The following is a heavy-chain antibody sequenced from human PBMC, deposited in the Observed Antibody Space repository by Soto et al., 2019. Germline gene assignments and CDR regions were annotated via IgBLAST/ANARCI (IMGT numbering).Heavy chain of an antibody. CDR1: GFTVSTNY. V-gene: IGHV3-66*01. D-gene: IGHD1-26*01. Sequence: EVQLVESGGGLVQPGGSLRLSCAASGFTVSTNYMTWVRQAPGKGLEWVSVMFYGGSTYYADSVKGRFTISRDDSKNTLYRQMNSLRAEDTVVYYCATTGMGVTLYYYYHGMDVWGQGTTVTVSS. CDR2: MFYGGST. CDR3: ATTGMGVTLYYYYHGMDV. J-gene: IGHJ6*02.